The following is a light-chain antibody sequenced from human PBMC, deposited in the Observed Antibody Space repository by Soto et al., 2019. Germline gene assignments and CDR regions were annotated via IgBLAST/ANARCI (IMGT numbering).Light chain of an antibody. CDR1: SSDVGNYNY. Sequence: QSVLTQPPSASGSPGQSVTISCTGTSSDVGNYNYVSWYQQYPGKAPKLMIYEVNNRPSGVSSRLSGSKSGNTASLTISGLQAEDEADYYCSSYTSSGSLDYVFGTGTKVTVL. CDR2: EVN. J-gene: IGLJ1*01. CDR3: SSYTSSGSLDYV. V-gene: IGLV2-14*01.